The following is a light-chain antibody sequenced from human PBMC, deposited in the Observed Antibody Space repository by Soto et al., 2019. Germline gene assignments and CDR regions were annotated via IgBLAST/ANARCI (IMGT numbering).Light chain of an antibody. CDR2: VGTGGIVG. CDR3: GADHGSGSNFLWV. V-gene: IGLV9-49*01. J-gene: IGLJ3*02. CDR1: SGYSNYK. Sequence: QLVLTQPPSASASLGASVTLTFTLSSGYSNYKVDWYQQRPGKGPRFVMRVGTGGIVGSKGDGIPDRFSVLGSGLNRYLTIKNIQEEDESDYHCGADHGSGSNFLWVCGVGTKLTVL.